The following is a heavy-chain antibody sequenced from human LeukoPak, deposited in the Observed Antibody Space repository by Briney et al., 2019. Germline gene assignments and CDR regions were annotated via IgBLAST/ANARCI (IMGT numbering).Heavy chain of an antibody. CDR3: ARNLGYSGYED. Sequence: ASVKVSCKASGYTFTGYYMHWVRQAPGQGLEWTGWINPNSGGTNYAQKFQGWVTMTRDTSISTAYMELSRLRSDDTAVYYCARNLGYSGYEDWGQGTLVAVSS. V-gene: IGHV1-2*04. CDR1: GYTFTGYY. D-gene: IGHD5-12*01. CDR2: INPNSGGT. J-gene: IGHJ4*02.